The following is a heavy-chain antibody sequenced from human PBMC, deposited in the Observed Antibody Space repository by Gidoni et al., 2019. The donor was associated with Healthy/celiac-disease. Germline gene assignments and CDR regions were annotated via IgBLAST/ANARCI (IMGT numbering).Heavy chain of an antibody. D-gene: IGHD3-3*01. CDR3: ARGKVSIDFWSGYGETYYYGMDV. CDR2: TYYRSKWYN. V-gene: IGHV6-1*01. J-gene: IGHJ6*02. CDR1: GDSVSSNSAA. Sequence: QVQLQQSGPGLVKPSQTLSLTCAISGDSVSSNSAAWNWIRQSPSRGLEWLGRTYYRSKWYNDYAVSVKSRITINPDTSKNQFSLQLNSVTPEDTAVYYCARGKVSIDFWSGYGETYYYGMDVWGQGTTVTVSS.